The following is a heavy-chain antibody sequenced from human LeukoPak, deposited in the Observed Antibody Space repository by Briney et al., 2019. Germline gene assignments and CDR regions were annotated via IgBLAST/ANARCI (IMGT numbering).Heavy chain of an antibody. CDR2: IIPIFGTA. CDR3: ARGNGRVDY. V-gene: IGHV1-69*05. CDR1: GYTFTDYY. Sequence: ASVKVSCKASGYTFTDYYLHWVRQAPGQGLEWMGRIIPIFGTANYAQKFQGRVTITTDESTSTAYMELSSLRSEDTAVYYCARGNGRVDYWGQGTLVTVSS. J-gene: IGHJ4*02. D-gene: IGHD4-11*01.